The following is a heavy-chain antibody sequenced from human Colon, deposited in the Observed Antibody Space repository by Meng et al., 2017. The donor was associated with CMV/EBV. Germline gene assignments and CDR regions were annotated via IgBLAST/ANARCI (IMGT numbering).Heavy chain of an antibody. D-gene: IGHD2/OR15-2a*01. Sequence: SETLSLTCTVSGGSISTNSYYCGWIRQPPGKGLEWIGSVYYNGTTYHNPSLASRVAISRDTSKNQFSLKLSSVTAADTAVYYCASIPRGILIRLFDFWGQGALVTVSS. CDR1: GGSISTNSYY. V-gene: IGHV4-39*07. CDR3: ASIPRGILIRLFDF. J-gene: IGHJ4*02. CDR2: VYYNGTT.